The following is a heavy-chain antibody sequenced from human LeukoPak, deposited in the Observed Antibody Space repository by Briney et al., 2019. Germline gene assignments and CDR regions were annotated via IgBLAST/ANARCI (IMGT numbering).Heavy chain of an antibody. CDR3: ARESITIVGGPPPSSRDYYYGMDV. V-gene: IGHV3-11*01. CDR1: GLTSSDYY. Sequence: PGRSLRLACAASGLTSSDYYMSWIRHAPRKGLEWVSYISSSGSTIYYADSVEDRFTISRDNPKHSLYLKMNSLRAEDTGVYYCARESITIVGGPPPSSRDYYYGMDVWGQGTTVTVSS. CDR2: ISSSGSTI. D-gene: IGHD3-10*01. J-gene: IGHJ6*02.